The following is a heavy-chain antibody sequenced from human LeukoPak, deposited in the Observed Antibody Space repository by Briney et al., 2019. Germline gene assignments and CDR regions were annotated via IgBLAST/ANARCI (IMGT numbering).Heavy chain of an antibody. CDR2: INRSGST. Sequence: PSETLSLTCAVYGGSFSGDYWSWIRQPPGRGLEWIGEINRSGSTNYNPSLKSRVTISVDTSKNHFSLKLTSVTAADTAVYYCARRTTGMTTSSPPSIDYWGQGTLVTVSS. D-gene: IGHD4-17*01. CDR3: ARRTTGMTTSSPPSIDY. V-gene: IGHV4-34*01. J-gene: IGHJ4*02. CDR1: GGSFSGDY.